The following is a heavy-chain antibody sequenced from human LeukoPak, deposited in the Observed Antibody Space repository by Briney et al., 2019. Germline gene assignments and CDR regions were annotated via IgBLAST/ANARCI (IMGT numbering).Heavy chain of an antibody. D-gene: IGHD2-15*01. J-gene: IGHJ4*02. CDR2: ITGSGGDT. V-gene: IGHV3-23*01. CDR3: ASRNDCSGGTCPFDY. CDR1: GLTLSNYA. Sequence: GGSLRLSCAVSGLTLSNYAMNWVRHAPGKGLECVSVITGSGGDTYYADSVKGRFTISRDSSKNTLYLQMNSLRAEDTAIYYCASRNDCSGGTCPFDYWGQGTLVTASS.